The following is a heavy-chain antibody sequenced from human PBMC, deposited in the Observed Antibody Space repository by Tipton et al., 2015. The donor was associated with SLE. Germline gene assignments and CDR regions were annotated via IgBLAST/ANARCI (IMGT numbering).Heavy chain of an antibody. CDR1: GDSVSSSSYY. D-gene: IGHD2-15*01. CDR3: ARSLGAGFCSGGNCFEPLDY. V-gene: IGHV4-39*07. Sequence: TLSLTCIVSGDSVSSSSYYWGWIRQPPGKGLEWIGYFYYSGATYYNPSLQSRVTMSADTSKNQFSLRLTSVTAVDTAIYYCARSLGAGFCSGGNCFEPLDYWGQGTLVTVSS. J-gene: IGHJ4*02. CDR2: FYYSGAT.